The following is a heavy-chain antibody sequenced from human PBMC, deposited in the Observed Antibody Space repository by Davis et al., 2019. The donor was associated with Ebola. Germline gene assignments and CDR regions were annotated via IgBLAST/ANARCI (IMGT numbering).Heavy chain of an antibody. CDR1: GFTFSSYW. V-gene: IGHV3-7*03. CDR3: ARDPYQLLFPFDY. J-gene: IGHJ4*02. Sequence: PGGSLRLSCAASGFTFSSYWMSWVRQAPGKGLEWVANIKQDGSEKYYVDSVKGRFTISRDNAKNSLYLQMNSLRAEDTAVYYCARDPYQLLFPFDYWGQGTLVTVSS. D-gene: IGHD2-2*01. CDR2: IKQDGSEK.